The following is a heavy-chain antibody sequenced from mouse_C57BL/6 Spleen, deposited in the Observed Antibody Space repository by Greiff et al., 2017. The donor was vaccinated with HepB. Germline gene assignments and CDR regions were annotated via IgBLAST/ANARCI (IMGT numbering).Heavy chain of an antibody. Sequence: EVQLVESGPGLVKPSQSLSLTCSVTGYSITSGYYWNWIRQFPGNKLEWMGYISYDGSNNYNPSLKNRISITRDTSKNQFFLKLNSVTTEDTATYYCASLELGLFAYWGQGTLVTVSA. V-gene: IGHV3-6*01. J-gene: IGHJ3*01. CDR2: ISYDGSN. D-gene: IGHD4-1*01. CDR3: ASLELGLFAY. CDR1: GYSITSGYY.